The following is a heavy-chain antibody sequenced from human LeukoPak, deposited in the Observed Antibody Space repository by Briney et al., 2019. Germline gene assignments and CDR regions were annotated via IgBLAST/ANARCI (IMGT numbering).Heavy chain of an antibody. CDR1: GGSFSGYY. D-gene: IGHD2-2*01. Sequence: SETLSLTCAVNGGSFSGYYWSWIRQPRGKGLEWIGEINHSGSTNYNPSLKSRVTISVATSKNQFSLKLSSVTAADTAVYYCARVPLGYCSSTSCYGVAFDIWGQGTMVTVSS. CDR2: INHSGST. J-gene: IGHJ3*02. V-gene: IGHV4-34*01. CDR3: ARVPLGYCSSTSCYGVAFDI.